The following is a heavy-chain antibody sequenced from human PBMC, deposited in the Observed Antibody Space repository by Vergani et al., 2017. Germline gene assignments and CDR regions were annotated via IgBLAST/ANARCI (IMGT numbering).Heavy chain of an antibody. CDR1: GFTFSSYA. V-gene: IGHV3-23*01. CDR3: AREGLGGSYYEPSGDY. D-gene: IGHD1-26*01. J-gene: IGHJ4*02. CDR2: ISGSGGST. Sequence: EVQLLESGGGLVQPGGSLRLSCAASGFTFSSYAMSWVRQAPGKGLEWVSAISGSGGSTYYADYVKGRFTISRDNSKNTLYLQMNSLRAEDTAVYYCAREGLGGSYYEPSGDYWGQGTLVTVSS.